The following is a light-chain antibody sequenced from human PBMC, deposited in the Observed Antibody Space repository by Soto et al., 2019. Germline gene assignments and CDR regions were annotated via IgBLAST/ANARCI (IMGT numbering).Light chain of an antibody. V-gene: IGKV3-20*01. J-gene: IGKJ1*01. CDR3: QHYGNSPKT. CDR2: GAS. Sequence: IVLTQSPGTLSLSPGERATLSCRASQSVSSSYLAWYQQKPGQAPRLLIYGASSRATGIPDRFSGRGSGTDFTLTISRLEPEDFAVYYCQHYGNSPKTFGQGTKVDIK. CDR1: QSVSSSY.